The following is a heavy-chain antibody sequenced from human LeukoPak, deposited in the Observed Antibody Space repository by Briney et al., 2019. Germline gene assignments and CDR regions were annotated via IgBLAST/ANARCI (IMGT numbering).Heavy chain of an antibody. CDR3: AREPVLLWFGPA. D-gene: IGHD3-10*01. CDR1: GFTVSSNY. CDR2: IYSGGST. Sequence: GGSLRLSCAASGFTVSSNYMSWVRQAPGKGLEWVSVIYSGGSTYYVDSVKGRFTISRDNSKNTLYLQMNSLRAEDTAVYYCAREPVLLWFGPAWGQGTLVTVSS. V-gene: IGHV3-66*02. J-gene: IGHJ5*02.